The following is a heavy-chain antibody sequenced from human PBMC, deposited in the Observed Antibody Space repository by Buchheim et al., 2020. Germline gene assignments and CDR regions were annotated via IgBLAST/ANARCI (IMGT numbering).Heavy chain of an antibody. Sequence: EVQVVESGGGLVQPGGSLTLSCVGSGFTFSGFAIHWVRQAPGKGLEWVGRIRSKANSHATAYAASVKGRFTISRDDSENTAYLQMNSLKVEDTAVYYCTRRMMTTVVDYWGQGTL. CDR1: GFTFSGFA. V-gene: IGHV3-73*02. J-gene: IGHJ4*01. CDR3: TRRMMTTVVDY. D-gene: IGHD4-23*01. CDR2: IRSKANSHAT.